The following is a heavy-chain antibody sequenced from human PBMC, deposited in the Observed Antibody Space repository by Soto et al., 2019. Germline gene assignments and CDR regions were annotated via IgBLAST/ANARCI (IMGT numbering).Heavy chain of an antibody. CDR2: MYHSGGT. CDR1: GGSISSGGYS. J-gene: IGHJ4*02. V-gene: IGHV4-30-2*01. CDR3: AREQDY. Sequence: SETLSLTCAVSGGSISSGGYSWSWIRQPPGKGLEWIGYMYHSGGTYYNPSLKSRVTISIDRSKNQFSLKLSSVTAADTAVYYWAREQDYGGQEIVVPVSS.